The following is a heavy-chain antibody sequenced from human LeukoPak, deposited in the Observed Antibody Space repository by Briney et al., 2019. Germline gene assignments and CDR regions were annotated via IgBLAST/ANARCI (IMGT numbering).Heavy chain of an antibody. D-gene: IGHD3-10*01. Sequence: PGRSLRLSCAASGFTFDDYAMHWVRQAPGKGLEWVSGISWNSGSIGYADSVKGRFTISRDDAKNSLYLQMNSLRAEDTALYYCAKVLRRYYYGSGVDYWGQGTLVTVSS. V-gene: IGHV3-9*01. J-gene: IGHJ4*02. CDR2: ISWNSGSI. CDR3: AKVLRRYYYGSGVDY. CDR1: GFTFDDYA.